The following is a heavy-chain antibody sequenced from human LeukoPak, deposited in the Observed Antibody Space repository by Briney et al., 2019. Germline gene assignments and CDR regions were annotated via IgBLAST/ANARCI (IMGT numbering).Heavy chain of an antibody. CDR2: INHSGST. D-gene: IGHD3-3*01. J-gene: IGHJ6*02. Sequence: PSETLSLTCAVYGGSFSGYYWSWIRQPPGKGLERIGEINHSGSTNYNPSLKSRVTISVDTSKNQFSLKLSSVTAADTAVYYCARGYYDFWSGHRYYYYGMDVWGQGTTVTVSS. CDR3: ARGYYDFWSGHRYYYYGMDV. CDR1: GGSFSGYY. V-gene: IGHV4-34*01.